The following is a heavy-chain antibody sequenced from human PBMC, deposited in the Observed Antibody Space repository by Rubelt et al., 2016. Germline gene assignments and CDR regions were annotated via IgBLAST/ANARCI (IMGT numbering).Heavy chain of an antibody. J-gene: IGHJ5*02. CDR1: GGSFSGYY. CDR3: ARHYRAYSSGWYSVFDP. Sequence: QVQLQQWGAGLLKPSETLSLTCAVYGGSFSGYYWSWIRQPPGKGLEWIGSIYYSGSTYYNPSLKSRGTISVDTSKNQFSLKLSSVTAADTAVYYCARHYRAYSSGWYSVFDPWDQGTLVTVSS. D-gene: IGHD6-19*01. CDR2: IYYSGST. V-gene: IGHV4-34*01.